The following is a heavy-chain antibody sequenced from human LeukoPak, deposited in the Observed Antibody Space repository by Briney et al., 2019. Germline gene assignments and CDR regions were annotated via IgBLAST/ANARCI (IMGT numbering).Heavy chain of an antibody. V-gene: IGHV4-61*08. CDR2: LYYTGSTHNNPSLKSGST. CDR1: GGSVSSGAYH. Sequence: PSETLSLTCTVSGGSVSSGAYHWNWIRQPPGKGLEWIGYLYYTGSTHNNPSLKSGSTNYNPSLKSRVTISIDTSTNQSSLKLSSVTAADTAVYYCARVIRGEGWRLPRDAFDIWGQGTLVTVSS. J-gene: IGHJ3*02. D-gene: IGHD2-21*02. CDR3: ARVIRGEGWRLPRDAFDI.